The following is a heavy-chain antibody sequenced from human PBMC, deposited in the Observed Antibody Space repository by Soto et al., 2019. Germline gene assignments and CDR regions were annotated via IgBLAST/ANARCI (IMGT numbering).Heavy chain of an antibody. Sequence: TLSLTCTVSGGSISSGGYYWSWIRQHPGKGLEWIGYIYYSVSTYYNPSLKSRVTISVDTSKNQFSLKLSSVTAADTAVYYCARQDSSGYPDYWGQGTLVTVSS. CDR3: ARQDSSGYPDY. J-gene: IGHJ4*02. CDR2: IYYSVST. CDR1: GGSISSGGYY. V-gene: IGHV4-31*03. D-gene: IGHD3-22*01.